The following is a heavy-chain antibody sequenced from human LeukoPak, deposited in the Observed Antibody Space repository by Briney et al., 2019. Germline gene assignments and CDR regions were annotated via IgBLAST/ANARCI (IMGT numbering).Heavy chain of an antibody. Sequence: GGSLRLSCAASGFTFSSYSMNWVRQAPGKGLEWVSSITQSSDYIYYADSVKGRFIISRDNAKNSLYLQMNSLRAEDTAMYYCARDLNFYGSGRGVDYWSQGTLVPVSS. V-gene: IGHV3-21*01. CDR3: ARDLNFYGSGRGVDY. J-gene: IGHJ4*02. CDR2: ITQSSDYI. CDR1: GFTFSSYS. D-gene: IGHD3-10*01.